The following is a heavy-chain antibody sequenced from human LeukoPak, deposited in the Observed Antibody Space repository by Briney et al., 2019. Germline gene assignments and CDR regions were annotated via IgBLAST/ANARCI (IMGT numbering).Heavy chain of an antibody. CDR2: ISANNANT. J-gene: IGHJ3*02. V-gene: IGHV1-18*01. Sequence: ASVRVSCKTSGYTFTNLDINWLRQAPGQGLEWMGWISANNANTNYAQKLQGRVTMTTDTSTSTAYMELRSLRSDDTAVYYCASHKYCSSTSCYAFDIWGQGTMVTVSS. CDR3: ASHKYCSSTSCYAFDI. CDR1: GYTFTNLD. D-gene: IGHD2-2*01.